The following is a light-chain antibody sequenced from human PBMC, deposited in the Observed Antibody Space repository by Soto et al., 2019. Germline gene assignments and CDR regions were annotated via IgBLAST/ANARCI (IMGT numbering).Light chain of an antibody. CDR1: QGISTY. CDR3: QQYNSYPWT. V-gene: IGKV1-16*01. Sequence: DIQMTQSPSSLSASVVDRVTITFRASQGISTYLNWYQQKPGKAPKLLIYAASSLQSGVPSRFSGSGSGTEFTLTISSLQPDDFATYYCQQYNSYPWTFGQGTKVDIK. J-gene: IGKJ1*01. CDR2: AAS.